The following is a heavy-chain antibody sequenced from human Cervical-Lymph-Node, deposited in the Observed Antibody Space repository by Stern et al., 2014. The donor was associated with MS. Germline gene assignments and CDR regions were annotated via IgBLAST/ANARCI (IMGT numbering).Heavy chain of an antibody. CDR1: GYSFTSYW. D-gene: IGHD2-2*01. Sequence: VQLVQSGAEVKKPGESLKISCKGSGYSFTSYWIGWVRQMPGKGLEWMGLLNPGDSDTRYSPSFQGQVTISADKSISTAYLQWSSLKASDTAMYYCARRHCSSRRCGWFDPWGQGTLVTVSS. CDR3: ARRHCSSRRCGWFDP. CDR2: LNPGDSDT. V-gene: IGHV5-51*01. J-gene: IGHJ5*02.